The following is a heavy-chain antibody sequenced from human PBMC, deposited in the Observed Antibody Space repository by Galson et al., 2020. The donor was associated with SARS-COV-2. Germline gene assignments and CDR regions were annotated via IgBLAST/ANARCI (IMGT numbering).Heavy chain of an antibody. J-gene: IGHJ4*02. CDR1: GFKFSDYY. V-gene: IGHV3-11*04. D-gene: IGHD3-9*01. CDR3: VRFSYNILTGLGSFDY. CDR2: TTHSGTTV. Sequence: NSGGSLRLSCVASGFKFSDYYMSWIRQAPGRGLEWVSYTTHSGTTVYYADSVKGRFAISRDNAKNSGFLQMNGLRVEDTAVYYCVRFSYNILTGLGSFDYWGQGTVVTVST.